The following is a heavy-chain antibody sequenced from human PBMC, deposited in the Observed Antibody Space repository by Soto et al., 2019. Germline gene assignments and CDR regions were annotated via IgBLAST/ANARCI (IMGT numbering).Heavy chain of an antibody. Sequence: GGSLRLSCAASGFTFSNAWMSWVRQAPGKGLEWVGRIKSKTDGGTTDYAAPVKGRFTISRDDSKNTLYLQMNSLKTEDTAVYYCTTGVVLLWFGVDIWGQGTMVTVSS. D-gene: IGHD3-10*01. CDR3: TTGVVLLWFGVDI. CDR2: IKSKTDGGTT. V-gene: IGHV3-15*01. CDR1: GFTFSNAW. J-gene: IGHJ3*02.